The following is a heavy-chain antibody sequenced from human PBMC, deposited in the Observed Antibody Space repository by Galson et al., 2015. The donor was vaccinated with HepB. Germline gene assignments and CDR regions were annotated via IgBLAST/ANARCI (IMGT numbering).Heavy chain of an antibody. Sequence: SLRLSCEDSGYTLSSYAMRWVRQAPGKWLEWVSAIGGSGGSTYYADSVKGRFTISEDNSKNTLYLQMNSLRAEDTAVYYCAKVVGAHYDYWSGYYKVWGKGTTVTVSS. CDR3: AKVVGAHYDYWSGYYKV. CDR1: GYTLSSYA. D-gene: IGHD3-3*01. V-gene: IGHV3-23*01. J-gene: IGHJ6*04. CDR2: IGGSGGST.